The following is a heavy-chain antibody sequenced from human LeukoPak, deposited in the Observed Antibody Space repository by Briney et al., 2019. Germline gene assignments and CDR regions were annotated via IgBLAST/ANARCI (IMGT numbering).Heavy chain of an antibody. J-gene: IGHJ4*02. CDR3: VTQQHLAQIFDY. CDR1: GGSFRDYY. V-gene: IGHV4-34*01. Sequence: PETLSLTCAVYGGSFRDYYWAWIRQPPGKGLEWIGEINHSGSTNYNPSLKSRVTISVDTSKNQFSLKLNSFTAADTAVYYCVTQQHLAQIFDYWSQGTLVTVSP. CDR2: INHSGST. D-gene: IGHD2-2*01.